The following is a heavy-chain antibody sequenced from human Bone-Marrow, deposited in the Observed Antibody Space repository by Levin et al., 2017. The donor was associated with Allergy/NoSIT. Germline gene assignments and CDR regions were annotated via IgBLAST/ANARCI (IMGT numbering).Heavy chain of an antibody. J-gene: IGHJ4*02. V-gene: IGHV3-23*01. Sequence: EASVKVSCTVSGFTFSSYAMTWVRQAPGKGLEWVAAITSSGGSTYYADSVKGRFTISRDNSKNTLFLQMNSLRAEDTAIYYCAKDRPKSGWFFDDWGQGTLVTVSS. D-gene: IGHD6-19*01. CDR1: GFTFSSYA. CDR2: ITSSGGST. CDR3: AKDRPKSGWFFDD.